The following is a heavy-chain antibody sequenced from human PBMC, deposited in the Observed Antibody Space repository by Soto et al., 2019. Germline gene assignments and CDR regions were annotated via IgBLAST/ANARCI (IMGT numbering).Heavy chain of an antibody. CDR3: AREGSGSYYMLLSWFDP. CDR1: GGTFSSYA. V-gene: IGHV1-69*01. D-gene: IGHD3-10*01. J-gene: IGHJ5*02. Sequence: QVQLVQSGAEVQKPGSSVKVSCKASGGTFSSYAISWVRQAPGQGLEWMGGIIPIFGTANYAQKFQGRVTITADESTSTSYMELSSLRSDDTAVYYCAREGSGSYYMLLSWFDPWGQGSLVTVSS. CDR2: IIPIFGTA.